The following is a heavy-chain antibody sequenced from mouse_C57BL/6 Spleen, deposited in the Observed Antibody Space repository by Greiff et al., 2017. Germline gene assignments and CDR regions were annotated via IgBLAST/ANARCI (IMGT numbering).Heavy chain of an antibody. CDR3: ARNHWEGPWFAY. CDR1: GFSLTSYG. Sequence: QVQLKESGPGLVQPSQCLSITCTVSGFSLTSYGVHWVRQSPGQGLEWLGVIWSGGSTDYNAAFISRLSISKDNSKSKVFFKMNSLQADDTAIYYCARNHWEGPWFAYWGQGTLVTVSA. V-gene: IGHV2-2*01. D-gene: IGHD4-1*01. CDR2: IWSGGST. J-gene: IGHJ3*01.